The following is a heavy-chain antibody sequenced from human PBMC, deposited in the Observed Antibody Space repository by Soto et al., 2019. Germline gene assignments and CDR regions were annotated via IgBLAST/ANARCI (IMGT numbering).Heavy chain of an antibody. J-gene: IGHJ6*02. CDR1: GYTFIRYG. Sequence: QVQLVQSAAEVKKPGASVRVSCKASGYTFIRYGIAWVRQAPGQGLESMGWISPYNDYTIYAQNLQGRDTMTADTSTRTVYMELRGLKSDDTAVYSCARGGYYYNTWGKLSHYGLDVWGQGTSVTVSS. CDR3: ARGGYYYNTWGKLSHYGLDV. CDR2: ISPYNDYT. V-gene: IGHV1-18*01. D-gene: IGHD3-16*01.